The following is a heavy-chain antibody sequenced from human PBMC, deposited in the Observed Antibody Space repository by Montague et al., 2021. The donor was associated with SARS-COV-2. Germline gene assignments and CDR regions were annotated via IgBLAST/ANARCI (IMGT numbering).Heavy chain of an antibody. V-gene: IGHV4-39*01. J-gene: IGHJ3*02. D-gene: IGHD3-10*01. Sequence: SETLSLTCTVSGDSINNSRYYWGWIRQPPGKGLEWIGTIYYSGSAYYNPSHKSRVTISVDTSKDQFSPKLNAVTATDTAVYYCARLESTRGGILRVAFHIWGQGTMVTVSS. CDR3: ARLESTRGGILRVAFHI. CDR1: GDSINNSRYY. CDR2: IYYSGSA.